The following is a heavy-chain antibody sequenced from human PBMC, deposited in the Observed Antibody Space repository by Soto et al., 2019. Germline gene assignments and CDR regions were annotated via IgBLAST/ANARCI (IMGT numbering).Heavy chain of an antibody. D-gene: IGHD6-13*01. CDR3: AKVVAAAGTYYYYYGMDV. CDR2: ISWNSGSI. CDR1: GFTFDDYA. Sequence: EVQLVESGGGLVQRGRSLRLSCAASGFTFDDYAMHWVRQAPGKGLEWVSGISWNSGSIGYADSVKGRFTISRDNAKNSLYLQMNSLRAEDTALYYCAKVVAAAGTYYYYYGMDVWGQGTTVTVSS. V-gene: IGHV3-9*01. J-gene: IGHJ6*02.